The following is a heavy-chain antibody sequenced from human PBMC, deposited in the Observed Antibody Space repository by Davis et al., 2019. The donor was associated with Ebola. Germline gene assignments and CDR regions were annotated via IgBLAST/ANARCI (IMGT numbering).Heavy chain of an antibody. Sequence: GESLKISCAASGFTFSGSAMHWVRQASGKGLEWVGRIRSKANSYATAYAASVKGRFTISRDDSKNTAYLQMNSLRAEDTAVYYCARDRLTIFGVVNTRGYDMDVWGQGTTVTVSS. V-gene: IGHV3-73*01. J-gene: IGHJ6*02. CDR3: ARDRLTIFGVVNTRGYDMDV. CDR2: IRSKANSYAT. CDR1: GFTFSGSA. D-gene: IGHD3-3*01.